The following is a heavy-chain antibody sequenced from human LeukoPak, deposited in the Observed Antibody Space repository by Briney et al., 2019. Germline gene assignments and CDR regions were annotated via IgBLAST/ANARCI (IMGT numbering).Heavy chain of an antibody. CDR1: GGSISSGSYY. D-gene: IGHD4-23*01. CDR2: IYTSGST. J-gene: IGHJ6*03. CDR3: ARESVTPYYYYMDV. Sequence: SETLSLTCTVSGGSISSGSYYWSWIRQPAGKGLEWIGRIYTSGSTNYNPSLNSRVTISVDTSKNQFSLKLSSVTAADTAVYYCARESVTPYYYYMDVWGKGTTVTVSS. V-gene: IGHV4-61*02.